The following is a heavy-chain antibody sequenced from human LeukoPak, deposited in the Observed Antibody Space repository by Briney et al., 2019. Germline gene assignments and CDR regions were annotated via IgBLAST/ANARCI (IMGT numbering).Heavy chain of an antibody. Sequence: ASVKVSCKASGYTFTSYGISWVRQAPGQGLEWLGWISADNGNTHYAQIVQGRVTMTTDTSTSTAYMELRSLRSDDTAVYYCARDSGTQLWLPYYYYGMDVWGQGTTVTVSS. CDR2: ISADNGNT. V-gene: IGHV1-18*01. CDR1: GYTFTSYG. J-gene: IGHJ6*02. CDR3: ARDSGTQLWLPYYYYGMDV. D-gene: IGHD5-18*01.